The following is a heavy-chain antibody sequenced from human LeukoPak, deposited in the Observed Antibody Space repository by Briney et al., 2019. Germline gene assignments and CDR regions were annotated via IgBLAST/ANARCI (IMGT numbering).Heavy chain of an antibody. J-gene: IGHJ4*02. V-gene: IGHV3-30*18. CDR2: ISYDGSNK. D-gene: IGHD2-15*01. CDR1: GFTFSSYG. Sequence: HPGGSLRLSCAASGFTFSSYGVHCVRQAPGKGLEWVAVISYDGSNKYYADSVKGRFTISRDNSKNTLYLQMNSLRVEDTAVYYCAKDGRASVYCSGGSCPLDYWGQGVLVSVSS. CDR3: AKDGRASVYCSGGSCPLDY.